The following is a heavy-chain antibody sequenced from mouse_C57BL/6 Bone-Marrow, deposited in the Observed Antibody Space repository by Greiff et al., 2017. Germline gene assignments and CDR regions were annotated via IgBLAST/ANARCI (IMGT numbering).Heavy chain of an antibody. J-gene: IGHJ2*01. Sequence: EVQLQQSGAELVRPGASVKLSCTASGSNIKDDYMHWVKQRPEQGLEWIGWIDPENGDTEYASKFQGKATITADTSSNTAYLQLSSLTSEDTAVYYCTTDYFDYWGQGTTLTVSS. V-gene: IGHV14-4*01. CDR3: TTDYFDY. CDR1: GSNIKDDY. CDR2: IDPENGDT.